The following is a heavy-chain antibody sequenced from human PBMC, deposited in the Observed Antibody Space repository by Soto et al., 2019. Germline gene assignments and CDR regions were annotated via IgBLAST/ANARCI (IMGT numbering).Heavy chain of an antibody. CDR1: GFRFSIYS. Sequence: EVQLVESGGGLVQPGGSLRLSCAASGFRFSIYSMNWVRQARGKGLEWSAYITSDTKTIKYADSVKGRFTISRDNDKNLVYLQMNSLRDEDTAVYYCARSVEGHFDYWGQGTVVTVST. V-gene: IGHV3-48*02. CDR3: ARSVEGHFDY. J-gene: IGHJ4*02. D-gene: IGHD6-19*01. CDR2: ITSDTKTI.